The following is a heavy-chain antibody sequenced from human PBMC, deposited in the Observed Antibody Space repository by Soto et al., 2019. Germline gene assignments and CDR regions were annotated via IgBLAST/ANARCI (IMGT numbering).Heavy chain of an antibody. CDR1: GYSFTSYW. V-gene: IGHV5-51*01. CDR2: IYPGDSDT. Sequence: GESLKISCKNSGYSFTSYWIAWVRQMPGKGLEWMGIIYPGDSDTRYNPSFQGQVTISADKSISTAYLQWSNLKASDTAIYYCARHAYYYDSRGYYPFDYWGQGTQVTVSS. J-gene: IGHJ4*02. CDR3: ARHAYYYDSRGYYPFDY. D-gene: IGHD3-22*01.